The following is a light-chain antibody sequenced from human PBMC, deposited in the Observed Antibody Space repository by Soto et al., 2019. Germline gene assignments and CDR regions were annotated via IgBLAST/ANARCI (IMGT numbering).Light chain of an antibody. V-gene: IGKV1-39*01. CDR1: QSITTY. J-gene: IGKJ4*01. CDR2: AAS. Sequence: DIQMTQSPSSLSASVGDRVTITCRASQSITTYLNWYRQKPGKAPKLLIYAASSLQSGVPSRFSGSGSETEFTFSISSLQTEDFATYFCQQIYSAPLTFGGGTRWIS. CDR3: QQIYSAPLT.